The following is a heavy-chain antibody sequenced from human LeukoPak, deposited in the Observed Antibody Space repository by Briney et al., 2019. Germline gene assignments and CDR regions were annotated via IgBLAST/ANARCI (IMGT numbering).Heavy chain of an antibody. V-gene: IGHV3-21*01. CDR3: ARDVEVNKWELYQIDY. Sequence: PGGSLRLSCAASGFTVSSNYMNWVRQAPGKGLEWVSSISSSSSYIYYADSVKGRFTISRDNAKNSLYLQMNSLRAEDTAVYYCARDVEVNKWELYQIDYWGQGTLVTVSS. CDR2: ISSSSSYI. J-gene: IGHJ4*02. D-gene: IGHD1-26*01. CDR1: GFTVSSNY.